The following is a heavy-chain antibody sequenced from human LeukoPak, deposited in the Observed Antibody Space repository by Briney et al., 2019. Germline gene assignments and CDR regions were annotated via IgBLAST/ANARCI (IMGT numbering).Heavy chain of an antibody. CDR1: GGTVTDYG. CDR2: IVPQFGTT. Sequence: SVKVSCKASGGTVTDYGISWVRQAPRQGLEWMGGIVPQFGTTHYAQKFQGRLTITADEATNTLYMELSSLRLEDTGVYYCARDDCTDGSCYTDYWGQGTLVTVSS. CDR3: ARDDCTDGSCYTDY. V-gene: IGHV1-69*13. D-gene: IGHD3-22*01. J-gene: IGHJ4*02.